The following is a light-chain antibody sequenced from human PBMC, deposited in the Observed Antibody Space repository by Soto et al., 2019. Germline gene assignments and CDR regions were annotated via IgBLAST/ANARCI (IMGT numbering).Light chain of an antibody. CDR1: QSVSSN. J-gene: IGKJ1*01. V-gene: IGKV3-15*01. CDR3: QQYNKWPRT. Sequence: EIVLTQSPGTLSLSPGEGATLSCRASQSVSSNLVWYHQKPGQAPRLLIYDASTRATGIPARYSGSGSGTEFNFTISSLQSEDFAVYFCQQYNKWPRTFGQGTKVDIK. CDR2: DAS.